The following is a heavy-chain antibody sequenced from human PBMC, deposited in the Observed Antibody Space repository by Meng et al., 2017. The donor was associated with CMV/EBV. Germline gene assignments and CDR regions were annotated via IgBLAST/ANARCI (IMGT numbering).Heavy chain of an antibody. D-gene: IGHD5-24*01. Sequence: SETLSLTCTVSGGSISSYYWSWIRQPPGKGLEWIGYIYYSGSTNYNPSLKSRVTISVDTSKNQFSLKLSSVTAADTAVYYCARGVEIATINHYGIDVWGPGTTVTVSS. V-gene: IGHV4-59*01. CDR2: IYYSGST. CDR1: GGSISSYY. J-gene: IGHJ6*02. CDR3: ARGVEIATINHYGIDV.